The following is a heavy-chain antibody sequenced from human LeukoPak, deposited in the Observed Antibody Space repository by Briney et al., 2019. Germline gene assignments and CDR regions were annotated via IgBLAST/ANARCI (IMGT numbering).Heavy chain of an antibody. CDR1: GGSFSGYY. CDR2: INHSGST. D-gene: IGHD3-10*01. Sequence: SETLSLTCAVYGGSFSGYYWSWIRQPPGKGLEWIGEINHSGSTNYNPSLKSRVTISVDTSKNQFSLKLSSVTAADTAVYYCARQAWGYYGSGSYYNDHWGQGTLVTVSS. V-gene: IGHV4-34*01. CDR3: ARQAWGYYGSGSYYNDH. J-gene: IGHJ5*02.